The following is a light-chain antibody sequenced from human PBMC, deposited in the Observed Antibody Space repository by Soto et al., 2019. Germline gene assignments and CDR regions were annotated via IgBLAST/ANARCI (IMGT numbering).Light chain of an antibody. CDR1: QNINSN. CDR2: GAS. J-gene: IGKJ4*01. Sequence: EILMTQSPLTLSVSPGEGATLPCRASQNINSNLAWYQQRPGQAPRVLIYGASSRASGIPDRFSGSGSGTDFTLTINRLEPDDFAVYYCQQYKDWPPLTFGGGTRVESK. CDR3: QQYKDWPPLT. V-gene: IGKV3D-15*01.